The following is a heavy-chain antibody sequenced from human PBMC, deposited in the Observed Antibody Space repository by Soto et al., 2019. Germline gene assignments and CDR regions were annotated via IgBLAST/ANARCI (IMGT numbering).Heavy chain of an antibody. Sequence: QVQLVESGGGVVQPGRSLRLSCAASGFPFSTYGMHWVRQAPGQGLEWVAVIWSAGGNKYYTDSVKGRFTISRENSKNMLYLQMNSLRAEDTAVYYCASRSPALDYWGQGTLVTVSS. V-gene: IGHV3-33*01. J-gene: IGHJ4*02. D-gene: IGHD2-2*01. CDR2: IWSAGGNK. CDR1: GFPFSTYG. CDR3: ASRSPALDY.